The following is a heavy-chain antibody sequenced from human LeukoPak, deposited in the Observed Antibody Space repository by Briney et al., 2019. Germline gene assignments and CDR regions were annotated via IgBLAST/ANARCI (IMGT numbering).Heavy chain of an antibody. D-gene: IGHD5-18*01. CDR1: GFNFSSYW. J-gene: IGHJ4*02. V-gene: IGHV3-7*01. CDR3: ARGGIELYFY. CDR2: KKQDGREK. Sequence: PGGSLRLSCAASGFNFSSYWMTWVRQAPGKGLEGVAKKKQDGREKYYVDSVKGRFTISRDNAKNSLYLQVNTLRAEDTAVDYCARGGIELYFYWGQGTLVTVSS.